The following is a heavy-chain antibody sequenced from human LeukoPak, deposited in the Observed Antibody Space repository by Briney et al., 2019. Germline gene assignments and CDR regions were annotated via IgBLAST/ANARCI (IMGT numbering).Heavy chain of an antibody. CDR3: ARGDFYSGSFLDY. Sequence: ASVKVSCKASGYFFTDYYMHWVRQAPGQGLEWMGWINPNSGATNYAQKFQGRVRMTRDTSITTAYLELSRLTSDDTAVYYCARGDFYSGSFLDYWGQGTLVTVSS. V-gene: IGHV1-2*02. D-gene: IGHD3-10*01. J-gene: IGHJ4*02. CDR2: INPNSGAT. CDR1: GYFFTDYY.